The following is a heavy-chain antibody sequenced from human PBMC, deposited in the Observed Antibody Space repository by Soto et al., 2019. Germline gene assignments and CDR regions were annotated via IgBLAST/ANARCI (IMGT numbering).Heavy chain of an antibody. V-gene: IGHV3-23*01. D-gene: IGHD6-19*01. J-gene: IGHJ1*01. CDR2: ISGSGDST. CDR3: AKGVPGIAVAGTGYFQH. Sequence: GESLKISCEASGFTFNDYGMSWVRQAPGKGLEWVSGISGSGDSTYYADSVKGRFTISRDNSKNTLYLQMNSLRAEDTAVYYCAKGVPGIAVAGTGYFQHWGQGTLVTVSS. CDR1: GFTFNDYG.